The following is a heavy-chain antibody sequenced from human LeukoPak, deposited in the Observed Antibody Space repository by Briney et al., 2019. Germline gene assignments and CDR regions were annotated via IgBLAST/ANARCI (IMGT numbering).Heavy chain of an antibody. J-gene: IGHJ4*02. D-gene: IGHD1-26*01. CDR1: GGSISSGGYY. Sequence: PSQTLSLTCTVSGGSISSGGYYWSWIRQHPGKGLEWIGYIYYSGGTYYNPSLKSRVTTSVDTSKNQFSLKLSSVTAADTAVYYCARGGFRVGALNFDYWGQGTLVTVSS. CDR3: ARGGFRVGALNFDY. V-gene: IGHV4-31*03. CDR2: IYYSGGT.